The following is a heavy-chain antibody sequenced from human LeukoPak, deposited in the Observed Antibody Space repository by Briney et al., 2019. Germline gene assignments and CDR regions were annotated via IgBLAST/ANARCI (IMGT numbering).Heavy chain of an antibody. J-gene: IGHJ4*02. CDR3: AKDKAPLYNGYDWDLDF. Sequence: GRSVPLTCLSTRCIFHHYLLHGLRPPASRDVAGVSVINWYNCKIGYAASVKGRFTSSRDKAKNSAPLQMNSLRGEDTALYSWAKDKAPLYNGYDWDLDFWGQGTLVTVSS. CDR1: RCIFHHYL. CDR2: INWYNCKI. D-gene: IGHD5-12*01. V-gene: IGHV3-9*01.